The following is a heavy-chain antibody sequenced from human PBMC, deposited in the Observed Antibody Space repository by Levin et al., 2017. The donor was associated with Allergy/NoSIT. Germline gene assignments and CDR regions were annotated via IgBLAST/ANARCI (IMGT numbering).Heavy chain of an antibody. D-gene: IGHD3-10*01. CDR2: INHSGST. Sequence: SETLSLTCAVYGGSFSGYYWSWIRQPPGKGLEWIGEINHSGSTNYNPSLKSRVTISVDTSKNQFSLKLSSVTAADTAVYYCARGHAIMRLVMVRGVITNYYYDYMDVWGKGTTVTVSS. V-gene: IGHV4-34*01. J-gene: IGHJ6*03. CDR3: ARGHAIMRLVMVRGVITNYYYDYMDV. CDR1: GGSFSGYY.